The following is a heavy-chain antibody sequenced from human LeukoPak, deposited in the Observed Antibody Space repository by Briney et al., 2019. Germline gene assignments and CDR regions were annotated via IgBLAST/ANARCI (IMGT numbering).Heavy chain of an antibody. Sequence: ASVKVSCKASGYTFTGYYMHWVRQAPGQGLEWMGWINPNSGGTNYAQKFQGRVTMTRDTSISTAYMELSRLRSDDTAVYYCGRVKVRDDAFDIWGQGTMVTVSS. CDR1: GYTFTGYY. J-gene: IGHJ3*02. CDR3: GRVKVRDDAFDI. V-gene: IGHV1-2*02. CDR2: INPNSGGT.